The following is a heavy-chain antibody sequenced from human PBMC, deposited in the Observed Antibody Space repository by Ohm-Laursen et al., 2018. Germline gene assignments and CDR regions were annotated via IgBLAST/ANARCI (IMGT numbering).Heavy chain of an antibody. J-gene: IGHJ4*02. CDR3: ARGSTLAALNFEY. Sequence: SLRLSCSASGFTFSSYAMSWVRQAPGKGLEWVSGISGSGGTTYYADSVKGRFTISRDNSKNTLFLQMNSLRAEDTAVYYCARGSTLAALNFEYWGQGTLVTVSS. CDR2: ISGSGGTT. V-gene: IGHV3-23*01. D-gene: IGHD6-6*01. CDR1: GFTFSSYA.